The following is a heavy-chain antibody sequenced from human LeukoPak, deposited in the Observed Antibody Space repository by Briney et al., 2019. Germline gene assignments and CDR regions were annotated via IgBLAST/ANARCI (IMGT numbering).Heavy chain of an antibody. V-gene: IGHV3-53*01. D-gene: IGHD2-15*01. CDR1: GFIFSSNY. J-gene: IGHJ4*02. CDR2: IYSSGST. Sequence: GESLRLSCAASGFIFSSNYMSWVRQAPGKGLEWVSLIYSSGSTYYTASVKGRFTISRDHSKNTLYLQMNSLRAEDAALYYCARGLESCSSGSCFKDWGQGTLVTVSS. CDR3: ARGLESCSSGSCFKD.